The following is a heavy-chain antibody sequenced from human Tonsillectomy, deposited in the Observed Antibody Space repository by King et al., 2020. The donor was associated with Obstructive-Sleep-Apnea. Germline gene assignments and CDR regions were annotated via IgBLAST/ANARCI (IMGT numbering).Heavy chain of an antibody. J-gene: IGHJ4*02. V-gene: IGHV5-51*01. CDR2: INPGDSDT. CDR3: ARLVYSDSSGYADY. D-gene: IGHD3-22*01. Sequence: QLVQSGAEVKKPGESLKISCKASGYSFTSYWIGRVRQMSGKGLEWMGIINPGDSDTRYSPSFRGQVTISADKSISTAYLQWSSLKASDTAMYYCARLVYSDSSGYADYWGQGTLVTVSS. CDR1: GYSFTSYW.